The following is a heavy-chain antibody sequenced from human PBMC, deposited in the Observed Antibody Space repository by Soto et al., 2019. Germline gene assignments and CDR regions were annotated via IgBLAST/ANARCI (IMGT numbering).Heavy chain of an antibody. CDR2: INHSGNT. Sequence: SETLSLTCAVSGGSIGTSAYYWGWIRQAPGKGLEWIGSINHSGNTYLSPSLKDRVTMSVDTSKSSFSLKLRSATAADTGLYYCSRRAPEGFDPWGQGTLVTVSS. CDR3: SRRAPEGFDP. CDR1: GGSIGTSAYY. V-gene: IGHV4-39*01. J-gene: IGHJ5*02.